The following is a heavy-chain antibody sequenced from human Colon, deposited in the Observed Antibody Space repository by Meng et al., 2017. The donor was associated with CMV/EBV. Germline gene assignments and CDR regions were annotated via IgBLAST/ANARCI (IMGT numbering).Heavy chain of an antibody. CDR1: GFTFSTYC. V-gene: IGHV3-30*18. J-gene: IGHJ4*02. Sequence: GFTFSTYCMHWVRQAPGKGLEWVAAISSDGSDEYYADSVKGRFTISRDNSKNTLYLHMNSLRAEDTAVYYCAKDNYGSRNFYGAFDYWGQGSLVTVSS. CDR3: AKDNYGSRNFYGAFDY. D-gene: IGHD3-10*01. CDR2: ISSDGSDE.